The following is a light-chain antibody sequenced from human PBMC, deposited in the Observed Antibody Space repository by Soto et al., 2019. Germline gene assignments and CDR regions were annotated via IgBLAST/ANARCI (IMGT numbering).Light chain of an antibody. V-gene: IGKV1-8*01. CDR1: QDVSTY. CDR3: QQYYSYFIT. Sequence: AIRMTQSPSSLSASTGDRVTITCRASQDVSTYLAWYQQKPGKAPELLIYAASTLQSGVPSRFSGSGSGTEFTLTISSLQSEDLATYYCQQYYSYFITFGGGTQVAIK. CDR2: AAS. J-gene: IGKJ4*01.